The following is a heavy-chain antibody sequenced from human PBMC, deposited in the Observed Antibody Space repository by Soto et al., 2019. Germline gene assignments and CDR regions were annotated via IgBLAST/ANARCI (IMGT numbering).Heavy chain of an antibody. CDR3: GRLRNGLEGFGD. D-gene: IGHD3-3*01. J-gene: IGHJ1*01. CDR1: GYYSPSYW. V-gene: IGHV5-51*01. Sequence: GAALKSSCKGPGYYSPSYWIGCVPHTPWKGLEWMGIFYPGDSDTRYSPSFQCQVTTSADGSISTAYLQWSSLNPSDTALYYYGRLRNGLEGFGDWGQRILVT. CDR2: FYPGDSDT.